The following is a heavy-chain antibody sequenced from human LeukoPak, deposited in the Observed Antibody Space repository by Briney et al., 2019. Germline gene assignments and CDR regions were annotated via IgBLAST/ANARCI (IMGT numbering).Heavy chain of an antibody. Sequence: ASVKVSCKASGYTFTDYYMHWVRQAPGQGLEWMGWINPNSGGTNYAQKFQGRVTMTRDTSISTAYMEVSRLRSDDTAVYYCAISPGVMITFGGAPATDYFDYWGQGTLVSVSS. J-gene: IGHJ4*02. CDR2: INPNSGGT. V-gene: IGHV1-2*02. CDR1: GYTFTDYY. CDR3: AISPGVMITFGGAPATDYFDY. D-gene: IGHD3-16*01.